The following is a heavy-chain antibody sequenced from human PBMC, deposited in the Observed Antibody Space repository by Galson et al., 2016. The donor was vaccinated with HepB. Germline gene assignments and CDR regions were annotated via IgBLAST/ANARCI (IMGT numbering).Heavy chain of an antibody. CDR2: TYYRSKWYN. CDR1: GDSVSSHSAA. V-gene: IGHV6-1*01. Sequence: CAISGDSVSSHSAAWTWIRQSPLRGLEWLGRTYYRSKWYNGYAVSVKSRISIHPDTSKNQFSLQLNSVTPEDTAVYYCARVRCSTFRCQNWFDPWGQGTLVTVSS. D-gene: IGHD2/OR15-2a*01. CDR3: ARVRCSTFRCQNWFDP. J-gene: IGHJ5*02.